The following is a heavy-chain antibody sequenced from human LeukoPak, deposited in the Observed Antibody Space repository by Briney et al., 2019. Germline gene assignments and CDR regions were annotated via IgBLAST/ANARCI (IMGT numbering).Heavy chain of an antibody. CDR2: ISGSGGST. CDR3: AKGESLFWNYAHY. Sequence: GGSLGLSCAASGFTFSSYAMTWVRQAPGKGLEWVSAISGSGGSTYYADSVQGRFTISRDNSKNTLSLQMNSLRAEDTAVYYCAKGESLFWNYAHYWGQGTLVTVSS. J-gene: IGHJ4*02. D-gene: IGHD1-7*01. V-gene: IGHV3-23*01. CDR1: GFTFSSYA.